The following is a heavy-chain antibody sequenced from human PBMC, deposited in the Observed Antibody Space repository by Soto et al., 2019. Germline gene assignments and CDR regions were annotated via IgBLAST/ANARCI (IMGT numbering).Heavy chain of an antibody. CDR1: GGSISSADYY. D-gene: IGHD4-17*01. J-gene: IGHJ4*02. Sequence: QVQLQESGPGLVKPSQTLSLTCTVSGGSISSADYYWSWIRQSPGKGLEWIGYIYHSGATYYNPSLRSLVTMSMDTSKSQFSLGLTSVTAADTAVYYCARDVKGYGDVDCWGQGALVTVSS. CDR2: IYHSGAT. V-gene: IGHV4-30-4*01. CDR3: ARDVKGYGDVDC.